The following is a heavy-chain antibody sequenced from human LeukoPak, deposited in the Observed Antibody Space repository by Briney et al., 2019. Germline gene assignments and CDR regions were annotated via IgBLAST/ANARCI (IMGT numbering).Heavy chain of an antibody. D-gene: IGHD4-17*01. CDR1: GFTFSNYA. J-gene: IGHJ4*02. V-gene: IGHV3-23*01. Sequence: GGSLRLSCAASGFTFSNYAMSWVRQAPGKGLAWVSTISGGGASTYYADSVKGRFTISRDTSMNTLHLQMNSLRAEDTAIYYCAKHHSGLRYDYWGQGTLVTVSS. CDR3: AKHHSGLRYDY. CDR2: ISGGGAST.